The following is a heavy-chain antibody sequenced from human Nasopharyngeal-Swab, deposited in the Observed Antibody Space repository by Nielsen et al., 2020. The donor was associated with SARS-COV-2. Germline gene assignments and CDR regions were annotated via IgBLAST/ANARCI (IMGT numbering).Heavy chain of an antibody. CDR3: ASGQCINGVCNPTDGLDV. Sequence: SVKVSCKASGFSITYRFLHWMRQAPGQALEWLGSITPFNGNAKYAQKFQGRVSITRDGSRTTASLELSSLRPDDTAMYFCASGQCINGVCNPTDGLDVWGQGTSVTVS. D-gene: IGHD2-8*01. J-gene: IGHJ6*02. V-gene: IGHV1-45*02. CDR1: GFSITYRF. CDR2: ITPFNGNA.